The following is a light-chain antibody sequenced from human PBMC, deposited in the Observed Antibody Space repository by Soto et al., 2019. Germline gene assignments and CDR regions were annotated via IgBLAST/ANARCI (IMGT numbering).Light chain of an antibody. Sequence: EIEMTQSPATLSLSPGERATLYCWASQSVSSNLAWYQQKPGQAPRLLISGASTRATGIPTRFRGSGSGTEFALTISSLQSEDFAVYYCQQRSNWPDAFGQGTRLEIK. CDR2: GAS. CDR1: QSVSSN. J-gene: IGKJ5*01. CDR3: QQRSNWPDA. V-gene: IGKV3-15*01.